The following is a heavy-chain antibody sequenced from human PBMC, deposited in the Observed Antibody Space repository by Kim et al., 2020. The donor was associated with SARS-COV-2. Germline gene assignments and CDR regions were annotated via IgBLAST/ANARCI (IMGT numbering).Heavy chain of an antibody. CDR3: SRLLDDRSEFRASSSSSFDP. D-gene: IGHD6-6*01. V-gene: IGHV5-51*01. J-gene: IGHJ5*02. CDR2: IYPGDSDT. Sequence: GESLKISCKGSGYSFTSYWIGWVRQMPGKGLEWMGIIYPGDSDTRYSPSFQGQVTISAAKSISTAYLQWSSLKASDTAMYYCSRLLDDRSEFRASSSSSFDPWGQGTLVTVSS. CDR1: GYSFTSYW.